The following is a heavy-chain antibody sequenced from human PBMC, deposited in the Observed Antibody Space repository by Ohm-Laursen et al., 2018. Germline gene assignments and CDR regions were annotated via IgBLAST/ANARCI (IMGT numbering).Heavy chain of an antibody. V-gene: IGHV3-30*18. CDR1: GFTFSSYG. D-gene: IGHD1-26*01. CDR2: ISYDGSNK. Sequence: SLRLSCAAPGFTFSSYGMHWGRQAPGKGLEWVAVISYDGSNKYYADSVKGRFTISRDNSKNTLYLQMNSLRAEDTAVYYCAKDHIVGATMYYFDYWGQGTLVTVSS. CDR3: AKDHIVGATMYYFDY. J-gene: IGHJ4*02.